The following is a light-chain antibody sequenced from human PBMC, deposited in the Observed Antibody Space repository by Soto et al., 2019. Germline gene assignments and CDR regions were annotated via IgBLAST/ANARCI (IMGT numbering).Light chain of an antibody. CDR3: NSYTNSSAVV. CDR2: EGS. Sequence: QSALTQPASVSGSPGQSITISCTGTSSDVGSYNLVSWYQQHPGKAPKLMIYEGSKRPSGVSNRFSGSKSGNTASLTISGLQAEDEADYYCNSYTNSSAVVFGGGTKLTVL. J-gene: IGLJ2*01. V-gene: IGLV2-14*02. CDR1: SSDVGSYNL.